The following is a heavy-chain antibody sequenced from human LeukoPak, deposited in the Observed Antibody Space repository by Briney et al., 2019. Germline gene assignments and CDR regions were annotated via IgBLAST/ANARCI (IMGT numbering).Heavy chain of an antibody. Sequence: SETLSLTCTVSGGSISSYYWSWIRQPPGKGLEWIGYIYYSGSTNYNPSLKSRVTISVDTSKNQLSLKLRSVTAADTAVYYCARVYSSDNWFDPWGQGTLVTVSS. CDR2: IYYSGST. V-gene: IGHV4-59*12. CDR3: ARVYSSDNWFDP. J-gene: IGHJ5*02. D-gene: IGHD6-19*01. CDR1: GGSISSYY.